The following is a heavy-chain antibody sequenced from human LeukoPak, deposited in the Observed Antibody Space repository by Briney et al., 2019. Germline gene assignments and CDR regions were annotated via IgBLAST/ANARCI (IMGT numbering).Heavy chain of an antibody. V-gene: IGHV3-23*01. Sequence: GGSLRLSCAVSGLTFSSSWMDWVRQAPGKGLEWVSAISGSGGSTYYADSVKGRFTISRDNSKNTLYLQMNSLRAEDTAVYYCVMIVVVLDYWGQGTLVTVSS. D-gene: IGHD3-22*01. J-gene: IGHJ4*02. CDR3: VMIVVVLDY. CDR2: ISGSGGST. CDR1: GLTFSSSW.